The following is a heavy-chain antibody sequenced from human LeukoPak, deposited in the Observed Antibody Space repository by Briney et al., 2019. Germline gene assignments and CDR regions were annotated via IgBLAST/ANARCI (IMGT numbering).Heavy chain of an antibody. Sequence: ASVKVSCKASGYTFTTFGISWVRQAPGQGLELMGWISTYNGDTHYAQKLQGRVTMTTDTSTSTAYMELRSLRSDDTAVYYCAREYCSGGSCYNADYWGQGTLVTVSS. CDR1: GYTFTTFG. CDR3: AREYCSGGSCYNADY. V-gene: IGHV1-18*01. J-gene: IGHJ4*02. D-gene: IGHD2-15*01. CDR2: ISTYNGDT.